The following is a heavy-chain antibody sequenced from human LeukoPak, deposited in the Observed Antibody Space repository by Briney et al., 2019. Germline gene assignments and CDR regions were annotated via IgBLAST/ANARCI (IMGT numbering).Heavy chain of an antibody. D-gene: IGHD2-2*01. V-gene: IGHV3-30*18. J-gene: IGHJ4*02. Sequence: GGSLRLSCAASGLTFSSYGMHWVRQAPGKGLEWVAVISYDGSNKYYADSVKARFSISRDNSMNTLYLQMNSLRPEDTAVYYCAKQGLVPATAGDWGQGTLVTVSS. CDR3: AKQGLVPATAGD. CDR1: GLTFSSYG. CDR2: ISYDGSNK.